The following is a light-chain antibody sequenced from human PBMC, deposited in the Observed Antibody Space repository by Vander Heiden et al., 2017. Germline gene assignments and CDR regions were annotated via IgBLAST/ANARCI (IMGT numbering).Light chain of an antibody. CDR1: CSDVCGYNY. V-gene: IGLV2-14*03. CDR2: DVS. Sequence: QSALTQPASVSGSPGQSITIYCPGTCSDVCGYNYVSWYQQHPGKAPKLMGFDVSYRPSGVSNRFSGSKSGDTASLTISGLQADDDADYYCSSYRSSSSTPYVFGTGTKVTVL. J-gene: IGLJ1*01. CDR3: SSYRSSSSTPYV.